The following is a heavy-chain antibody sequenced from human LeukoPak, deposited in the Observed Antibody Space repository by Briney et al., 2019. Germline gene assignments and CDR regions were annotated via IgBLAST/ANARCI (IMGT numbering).Heavy chain of an antibody. V-gene: IGHV3-48*01. D-gene: IGHD2-2*01. CDR3: AREVLGICSSSRCQFDS. Sequence: PGGSLSLSCAASGFSFSDYDMNWVRLAPGKGLEWVAWISTTSATIYYADSVKGRFTISRDNAKNSLYLQMNSLSGEDTAVYYCAREVLGICSSSRCQFDSWGQGTLVTVSS. CDR2: ISTTSATI. CDR1: GFSFSDYD. J-gene: IGHJ4*02.